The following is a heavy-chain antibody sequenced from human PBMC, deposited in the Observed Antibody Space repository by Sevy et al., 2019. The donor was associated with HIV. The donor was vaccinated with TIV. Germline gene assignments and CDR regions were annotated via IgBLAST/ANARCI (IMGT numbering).Heavy chain of an antibody. CDR3: ARDLYSGSYHEDY. Sequence: GGSLGLSCAASGFTLSSYWMSWVRQAPGKGLEWVANINQDGSAIDYVDSVKGRFTISRDNAKNSLYLQMNSLRADDTAIYYCARDLYSGSYHEDYWGQGTLVTVSS. D-gene: IGHD1-26*01. V-gene: IGHV3-7*01. J-gene: IGHJ4*02. CDR2: INQDGSAI. CDR1: GFTLSSYW.